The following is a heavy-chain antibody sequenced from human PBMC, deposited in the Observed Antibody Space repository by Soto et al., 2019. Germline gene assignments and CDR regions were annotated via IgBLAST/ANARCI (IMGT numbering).Heavy chain of an antibody. D-gene: IGHD5-18*01. CDR2: IIPIFGTA. J-gene: IGHJ6*02. Sequence: SVKVSCKASGGTFSSYAISWVRQAPGQGLEWMGGIIPIFGTANYAQRFQGRVTITADESTSTAYMELSSLRSEDTAVYYCARFSYGPTEMDVWGQGTTVTVSS. V-gene: IGHV1-69*13. CDR1: GGTFSSYA. CDR3: ARFSYGPTEMDV.